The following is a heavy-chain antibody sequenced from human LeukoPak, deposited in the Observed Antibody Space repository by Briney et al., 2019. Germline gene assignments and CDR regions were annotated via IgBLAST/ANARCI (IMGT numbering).Heavy chain of an antibody. CDR2: INHSGST. V-gene: IGHV4-34*01. CDR1: GGSFSGYY. J-gene: IGHJ3*02. D-gene: IGHD3-10*01. Sequence: SETLSLTCAVYGGSFSGYYWSWIRQPPGKGLEWIGEINHSGSTNYDPSLKSRVTISVDTSKNQFSLKMSSVTAADTAVYYCARVGIYYYGSGALDAFDIWGQGTMVAVSS. CDR3: ARVGIYYYGSGALDAFDI.